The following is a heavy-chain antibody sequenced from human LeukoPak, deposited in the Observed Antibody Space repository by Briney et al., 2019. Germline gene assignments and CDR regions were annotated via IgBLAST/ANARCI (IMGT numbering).Heavy chain of an antibody. D-gene: IGHD2-21*02. Sequence: PGASLRLSCVASGFTFGNYAMSWVRQAPGKGLEWVSAITGSGDSTFNADSVKGRFTISRDNPKNTLHLQMNNLRAEDTAIYYCAKSRIVVVTAIDYWGQGILVTVSS. J-gene: IGHJ4*02. CDR3: AKSRIVVVTAIDY. CDR1: GFTFGNYA. V-gene: IGHV3-23*01. CDR2: ITGSGDST.